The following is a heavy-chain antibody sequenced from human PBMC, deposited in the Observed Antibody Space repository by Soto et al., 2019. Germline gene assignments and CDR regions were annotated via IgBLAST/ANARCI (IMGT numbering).Heavy chain of an antibody. V-gene: IGHV1-3*01. CDR2: INAGTGSA. Sequence: QVQLVQSGAEVKKPGASVRVSCKASGYTFTRYAIHWVRQVPGQRPEWMGWINAGTGSAKYSQKFQGRVTITRDTSASTAYMELSILTSEDTAVYYCARETGSTPNFDYWGQGTLVTVSS. J-gene: IGHJ4*02. D-gene: IGHD4-17*01. CDR1: GYTFTRYA. CDR3: ARETGSTPNFDY.